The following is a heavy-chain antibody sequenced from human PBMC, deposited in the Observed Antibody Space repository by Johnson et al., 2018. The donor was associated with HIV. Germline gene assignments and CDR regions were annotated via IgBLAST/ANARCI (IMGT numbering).Heavy chain of an antibody. Sequence: QVQLVESGGGVVQPGRSLRLSCAASGFTFSSYAMHWVRQAPGKGLEWVAVISYDGSNKYYADSVKGRFTISRDNSENTLYLQMNSLKAEDTAVYYCASLSDDAFDIWGQGKMVTVSS. CDR1: GFTFSSYA. CDR2: ISYDGSNK. J-gene: IGHJ3*02. CDR3: ASLSDDAFDI. V-gene: IGHV3-30*04.